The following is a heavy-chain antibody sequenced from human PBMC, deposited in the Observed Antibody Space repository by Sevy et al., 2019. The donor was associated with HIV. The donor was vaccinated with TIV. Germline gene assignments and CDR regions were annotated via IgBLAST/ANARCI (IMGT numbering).Heavy chain of an antibody. CDR1: GYTFTGYY. CDR2: INPNSGGT. V-gene: IGHV1-2*02. CDR3: ARAAYCGGDCRGAYYYYYMDV. Sequence: ASVKVSCKASGYTFTGYYMHWVRQAPGQGLEWMGWINPNSGGTNYAQKFQGRVTMTRDTSISTAYMELSRLRSDDTAVYYCARAAYCGGDCRGAYYYYYMDVWGKGTTVTVSS. J-gene: IGHJ6*03. D-gene: IGHD2-21*01.